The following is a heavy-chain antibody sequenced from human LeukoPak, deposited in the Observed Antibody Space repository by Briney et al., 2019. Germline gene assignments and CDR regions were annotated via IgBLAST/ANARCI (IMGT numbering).Heavy chain of an antibody. D-gene: IGHD2-21*02. CDR1: GFTFSSYS. CDR2: ISSSSYI. J-gene: IGHJ4*02. CDR3: ARDLVDDVGGDCLFDY. Sequence: MAGGSLRLSCAASGFTFSSYSMNWVRQAPGKGLEWVSSISSSSYIYYADSVKGRFTISRDNAKNSLYLQMNSLRAEDTAVYYCARDLVDDVGGDCLFDYWGQGTLVTVSS. V-gene: IGHV3-21*01.